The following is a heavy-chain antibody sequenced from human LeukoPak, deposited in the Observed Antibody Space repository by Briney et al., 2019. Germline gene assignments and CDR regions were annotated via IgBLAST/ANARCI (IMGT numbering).Heavy chain of an antibody. J-gene: IGHJ4*02. CDR1: GYTFTSYG. Sequence: ASVKVSCKASGYTFTSYGITWVRQAPGLGLEWMGWISAYNGDTKYAQTLQGRVTMTTDTSTSTAYMELRSLRSDDTAVYYCARGDYAHLDYWGQGTLVTVSS. D-gene: IGHD4/OR15-4a*01. V-gene: IGHV1-18*01. CDR3: ARGDYAHLDY. CDR2: ISAYNGDT.